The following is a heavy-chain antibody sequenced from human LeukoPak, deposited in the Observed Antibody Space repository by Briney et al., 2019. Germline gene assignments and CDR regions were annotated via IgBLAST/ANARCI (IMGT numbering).Heavy chain of an antibody. CDR1: XXXFXSYW. CDR3: ARYYGSGYPFDY. CDR2: MKEDGSEK. V-gene: IGHV3-7*01. Sequence: SGGSLXXSCAXXXXXFXSYWMTWVRQAPGKGLEWVANMKEDGSEKYYVDSMKGRLTISRDNAKNSLYLQINSLRAEDTAVYYCARYYGSGYPFDYWGQGTLVTVSS. J-gene: IGHJ4*02. D-gene: IGHD3-10*01.